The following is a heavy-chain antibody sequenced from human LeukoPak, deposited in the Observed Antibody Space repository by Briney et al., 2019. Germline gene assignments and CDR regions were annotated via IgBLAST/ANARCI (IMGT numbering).Heavy chain of an antibody. V-gene: IGHV4-34*01. CDR1: GGSFSGYY. D-gene: IGHD6-13*01. CDR2: INHSGST. CDR3: ARTPMYSSSWKRGAGPDY. J-gene: IGHJ4*02. Sequence: SETLSLTCAVYGGSFSGYYWSWIRQPPGKGLEWIGEINHSGSTNYNPSLKSRVTISVDTSKNQFSLKLSSVTAADTAVYYCARTPMYSSSWKRGAGPDYRGQGTLVTVSS.